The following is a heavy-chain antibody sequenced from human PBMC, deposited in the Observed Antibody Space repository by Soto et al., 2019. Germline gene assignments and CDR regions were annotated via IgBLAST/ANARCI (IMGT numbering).Heavy chain of an antibody. Sequence: QVQLQESGPGLVKPSQTLSLTCTVSGGSISSGGYYWSWIRQHPGKGLDWIGYIYSSGSTSYNPSLKSRITISVDTSKIQFSLKLSSVTAADTAVYYCARDLGNLWAFDIWGQGTMVTVSS. CDR1: GGSISSGGYY. J-gene: IGHJ3*02. CDR3: ARDLGNLWAFDI. CDR2: IYSSGST. V-gene: IGHV4-31*03. D-gene: IGHD2-21*01.